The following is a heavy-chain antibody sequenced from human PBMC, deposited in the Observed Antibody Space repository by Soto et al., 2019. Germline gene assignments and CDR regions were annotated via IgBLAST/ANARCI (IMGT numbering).Heavy chain of an antibody. CDR3: ARVHSSGIFYFVDP. CDR2: IMPIFGTP. J-gene: IGHJ5*02. Sequence: SVKFSCKASGGTFDRDAISWLRQEPGQGLEWMGGIMPIFGTPNYAQKFRGRVTISADESTSTAYLELSSLTSDDTAVYYCARVHSSGIFYFVDPWGQGALVAVSS. D-gene: IGHD3-10*01. V-gene: IGHV1-69*13. CDR1: GGTFDRDA.